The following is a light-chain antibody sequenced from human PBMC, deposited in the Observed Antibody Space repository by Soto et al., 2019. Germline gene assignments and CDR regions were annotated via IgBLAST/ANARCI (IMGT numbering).Light chain of an antibody. V-gene: IGKV3-20*01. CDR3: QQYGSSPWT. Sequence: EIVLTQSPGTLSLSPGERATLSCRASQSLSSRNLAWYQQKPGQAPRLLISGASSRATGIPVRFSGSGSGTDFTLTISRLEPEDFAIYYCQQYGSSPWTFGPGTKVDIK. CDR1: QSLSSRN. CDR2: GAS. J-gene: IGKJ1*01.